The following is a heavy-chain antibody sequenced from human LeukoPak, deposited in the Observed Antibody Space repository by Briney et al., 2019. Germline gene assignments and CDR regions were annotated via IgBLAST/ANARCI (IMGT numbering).Heavy chain of an antibody. D-gene: IGHD4-17*01. CDR1: GFTFSSYS. CDR2: ISSSSSYI. J-gene: IGHJ5*02. CDR3: ARTMTTVNWFAP. Sequence: PGGSLSLSCAASGFTFSSYSMNWVRQAPGKGLEWVSSISSSSSYIYHADSVKGRFTISRDNAKNSLYLQMNSLRAEDTAVYYCARTMTTVNWFAPWGQGTLVTVSS. V-gene: IGHV3-21*01.